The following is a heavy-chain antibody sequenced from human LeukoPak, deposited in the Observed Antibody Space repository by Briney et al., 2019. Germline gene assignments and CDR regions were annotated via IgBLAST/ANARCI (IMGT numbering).Heavy chain of an antibody. CDR3: ARDPGHSNYINDY. J-gene: IGHJ4*02. CDR2: ISTDGTNT. Sequence: GGSLRLSCAASGFTFSSYWMHWVRQTPGKGLVWVSRISTDGTNTNYADSVKGRFTISRDNAKNTLYLQMTSLRAKDTAVYFCARDPGHSNYINDYWGQGTLVTVSS. V-gene: IGHV3-74*01. CDR1: GFTFSSYW. D-gene: IGHD4-11*01.